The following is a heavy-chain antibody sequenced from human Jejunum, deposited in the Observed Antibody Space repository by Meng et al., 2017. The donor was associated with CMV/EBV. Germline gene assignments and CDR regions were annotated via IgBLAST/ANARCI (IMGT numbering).Heavy chain of an antibody. Sequence: SGGPFNSGCNYWSWIRQSPGKGLEWIGYIYYSVAYYNPSLKSRLSISSDTSKKQFFMELASLTAADTAVYFCARAPAYSSDWNFDNWGQGKLVTVSS. D-gene: IGHD6-25*01. CDR2: IYYSVA. J-gene: IGHJ4*02. V-gene: IGHV4-30-4*08. CDR1: GGPFNSGCNY. CDR3: ARAPAYSSDWNFDN.